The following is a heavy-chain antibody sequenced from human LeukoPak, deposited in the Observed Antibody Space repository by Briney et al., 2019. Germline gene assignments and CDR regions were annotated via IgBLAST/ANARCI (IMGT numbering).Heavy chain of an antibody. V-gene: IGHV4-38-2*01. CDR3: ARASFDDGSFGY. Sequence: SETLSLTCAVSGDSISSPYYWAWIPQSPERGLEWIASLHHKGTTFLNPSLKSRVAISRDTSKEQFSLNLISVTAADTAVYYCARASFDDGSFGYWGQGILVTVSS. D-gene: IGHD1-26*01. CDR2: LHHKGTT. CDR1: GDSISSPYY. J-gene: IGHJ4*02.